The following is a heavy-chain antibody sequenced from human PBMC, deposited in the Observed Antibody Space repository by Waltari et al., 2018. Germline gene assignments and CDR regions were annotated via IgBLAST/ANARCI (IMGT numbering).Heavy chain of an antibody. V-gene: IGHV1-69*10. D-gene: IGHD3-10*01. J-gene: IGHJ5*02. CDR1: GGTFSSYA. CDR3: ARDLDYDGSGSPLNWFDP. Sequence: QVQLVQSGAEVKKPGSSVKVSCKASGGTFSSYAISWVRQAPGQGLEWMGGIIPILGIANYAQKFQGRVTITADKSTSTAYRELSSLRSEDTAVYYCARDLDYDGSGSPLNWFDPWGQGTLVTVSS. CDR2: IIPILGIA.